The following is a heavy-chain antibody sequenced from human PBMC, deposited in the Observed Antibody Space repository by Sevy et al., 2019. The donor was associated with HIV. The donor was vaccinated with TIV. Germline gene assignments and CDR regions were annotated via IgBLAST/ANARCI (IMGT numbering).Heavy chain of an antibody. CDR3: AREGCTKPHDY. CDR2: LSFGCGEI. D-gene: IGHD2-8*01. Sequence: GGSLRLSCAASGFTFSKYSMSWVRQPPGKGLEWVSTLSFGCGEINYADSVKGRFTISRDNSKSSGYLQMNNLRPEDTAGYYCAREGCTKPHDYWGQGTLVTVSS. CDR1: GFTFSKYS. J-gene: IGHJ4*02. V-gene: IGHV3-23*01.